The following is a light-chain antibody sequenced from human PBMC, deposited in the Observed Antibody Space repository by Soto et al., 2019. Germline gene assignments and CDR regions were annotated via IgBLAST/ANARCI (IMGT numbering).Light chain of an antibody. CDR2: GAS. V-gene: IGKV3-20*01. J-gene: IGKJ2*01. CDR1: QSVSSSY. CDR3: QQYGSSPYT. Sequence: ESVLTQSPGTLSLSPGEIATLSCRASQSVSSSYLAWYQQKPGQSPRLLIYGASSRATGIPDRFSGSGSGTDFTLTISSLEPEDFAVYYCQQYGSSPYTFGQGTKLEIK.